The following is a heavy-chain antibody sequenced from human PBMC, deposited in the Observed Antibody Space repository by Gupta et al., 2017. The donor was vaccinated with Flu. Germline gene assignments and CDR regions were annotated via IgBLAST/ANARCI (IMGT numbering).Heavy chain of an antibody. CDR2: IYPDDGDT. CDR3: ARPTSGGWNFDY. V-gene: IGHV5-51*01. D-gene: IGHD6-19*01. CDR1: GYYFDSYW. J-gene: IGHJ4*02. Sequence: EVRLVQSGAEVKKPGKSLTILCEVSGYYFDSYWIGWVRQMPGKGLEYMGLIYPDDGDTKYSPSFQDQVTISADKSINTAYLQWTSLKASDTAMYYCARPTSGGWNFDYWGQGTPVTVSA.